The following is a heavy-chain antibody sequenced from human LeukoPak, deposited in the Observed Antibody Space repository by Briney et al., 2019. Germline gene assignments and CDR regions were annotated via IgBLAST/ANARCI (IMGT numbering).Heavy chain of an antibody. CDR2: VYSVDSDI. V-gene: IGHV5-51*01. D-gene: IGHD3-22*01. CDR3: ARRNYSDSSDYYFGGYFDD. J-gene: IGHJ4*02. Sequence: PGESLKISCKVSGYNFTNYWIDWVRQMPGKGLEWMGTVYSVDSDIRYSPSFQGQVTISADKSISSAYLQWSSLKASDTAMYYCARRNYSDSSDYYFGGYFDDWGQGTLVTVSS. CDR1: GYNFTNYW.